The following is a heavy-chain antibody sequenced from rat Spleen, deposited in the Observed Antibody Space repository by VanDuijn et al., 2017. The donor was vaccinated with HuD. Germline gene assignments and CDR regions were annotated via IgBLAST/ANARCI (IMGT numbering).Heavy chain of an antibody. CDR3: ARRHYGYTDYFDY. V-gene: IGHV5-25*01. Sequence: EVELVESGGGLVQPGRSMKLSCAASGFIFSDYAMAWVRQAPTKGLEWVASINTSGGGTYYRDSVKGRFTVSRDNTRSTQFLQMDSLRSEDTATYYCARRHYGYTDYFDYWGQGVMVTVSS. J-gene: IGHJ2*01. D-gene: IGHD1-9*01. CDR2: INTSGGGT. CDR1: GFIFSDYA.